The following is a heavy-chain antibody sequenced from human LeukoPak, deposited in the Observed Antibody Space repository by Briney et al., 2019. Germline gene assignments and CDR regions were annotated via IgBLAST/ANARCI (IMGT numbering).Heavy chain of an antibody. J-gene: IGHJ6*04. D-gene: IGHD3-10*01. CDR3: AKFPYFYNSGRSVDV. CDR1: GFTFSSYG. Sequence: GGTLRLSCAASGFTFSSYGMSWVRQAPGKGLEWVSAISGSGGTSYYADSVKGRFTISRDSAKNMLFLQMNRLRAEDTAVYYCAKFPYFYNSGRSVDVWGKGTTVTVSS. CDR2: ISGSGGTS. V-gene: IGHV3-23*01.